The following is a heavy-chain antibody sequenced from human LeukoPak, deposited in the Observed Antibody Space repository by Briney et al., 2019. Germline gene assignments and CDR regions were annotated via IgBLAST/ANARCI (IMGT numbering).Heavy chain of an antibody. Sequence: PGGSLRLSCAASGFTFDDYSMHWVRQVPGKGLEWVSLISWDGGSTYYADSVKGRFTISRDNSKNSLYLQMNSLRADDTALYYCAKDGENYFDYWGQGTLVTVSS. V-gene: IGHV3-43D*03. D-gene: IGHD3-10*01. CDR3: AKDGENYFDY. CDR1: GFTFDDYS. J-gene: IGHJ4*02. CDR2: ISWDGGST.